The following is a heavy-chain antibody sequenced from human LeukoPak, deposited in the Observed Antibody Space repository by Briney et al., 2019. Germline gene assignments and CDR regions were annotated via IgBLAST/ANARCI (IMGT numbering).Heavy chain of an antibody. Sequence: ASVKLSCKASGYTFTSYGISWVRQAPGQGLEWMGWISAYNGNTSYAQKLQGRVTMTTDASTSTAYMELRSLRSDDTAVYYCARDLATYGDANWFDPWGQGTLVTVSS. CDR1: GYTFTSYG. CDR3: ARDLATYGDANWFDP. D-gene: IGHD4-17*01. J-gene: IGHJ5*02. V-gene: IGHV1-18*01. CDR2: ISAYNGNT.